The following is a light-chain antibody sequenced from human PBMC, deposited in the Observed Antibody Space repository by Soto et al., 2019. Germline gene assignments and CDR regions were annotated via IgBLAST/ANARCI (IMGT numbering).Light chain of an antibody. CDR2: EGS. Sequence: QSALTQPASVSGSPGQSITISCTGTSSDVGTYNLVSWYQHHPGKAPKLMIYEGSKRPSGVSNRFSGSKSGNTASLTISGLQAEDEADYYCCSYAGSSTYVFGTGIKVTVL. CDR3: CSYAGSSTYV. V-gene: IGLV2-23*01. J-gene: IGLJ1*01. CDR1: SSDVGTYNL.